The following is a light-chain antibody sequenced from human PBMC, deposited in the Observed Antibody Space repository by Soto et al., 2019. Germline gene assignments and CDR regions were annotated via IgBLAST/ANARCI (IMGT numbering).Light chain of an antibody. CDR2: EVS. J-gene: IGLJ1*01. Sequence: QSVLTQPASVSGSPGQSITISCTVISLDFGGYNYVSWYQQHPGKAPKLMIYEVSNRPSGVSNRFSGSKSGNTASLTISGLQAEDEADYYCSSYTSSSTFYVFGTGTKVTVL. CDR3: SSYTSSSTFYV. V-gene: IGLV2-14*01. CDR1: SLDFGGYNY.